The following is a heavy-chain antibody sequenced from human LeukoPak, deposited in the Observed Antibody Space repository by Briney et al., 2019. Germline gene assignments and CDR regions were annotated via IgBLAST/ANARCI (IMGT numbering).Heavy chain of an antibody. CDR2: ISGSGGST. J-gene: IGHJ4*02. V-gene: IGHV3-23*01. CDR3: AKGSSAWNEVFHFDY. CDR1: GFTFSSYA. Sequence: GGSLRLSCAASGFTFSSYAMSWVRQAPGKGLEWVSAISGSGGSTYYADSVKGRFTISRDNSKNSLYLQMNSLRAEDMALYYCAKGSSAWNEVFHFDYWGQGTLVTVSS. D-gene: IGHD6-19*01.